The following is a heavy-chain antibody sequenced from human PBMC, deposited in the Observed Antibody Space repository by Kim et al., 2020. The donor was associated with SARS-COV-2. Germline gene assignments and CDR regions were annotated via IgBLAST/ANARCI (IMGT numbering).Heavy chain of an antibody. CDR1: GFTFSSYS. Sequence: GGSLRLSCAASGFTFSSYSMNWVRQAPGKGLEWVSYISSSSSTIYYADSVKGRFTISRDNAKNSLYLQMNSLRDEDTAVYYCARSLLEYQLLRYYYYGMDVWGQGTTVTVSS. CDR2: ISSSSSTI. V-gene: IGHV3-48*02. D-gene: IGHD2-2*01. CDR3: ARSLLEYQLLRYYYYGMDV. J-gene: IGHJ6*02.